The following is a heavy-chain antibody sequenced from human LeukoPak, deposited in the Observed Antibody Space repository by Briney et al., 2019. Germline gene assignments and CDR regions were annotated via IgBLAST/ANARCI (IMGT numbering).Heavy chain of an antibody. D-gene: IGHD6-6*01. Sequence: GGSLRLSCVASGFTFSSYAMSWVRQAPGKGLEWVSVIGSGGSDTHYADSVKGRFTISRDNSKNTLHLQMNSLRAEDTAVYYCVRGLDYFDYWGQGTLVTVPS. CDR1: GFTFSSYA. CDR3: VRGLDYFDY. CDR2: IGSGGSDT. V-gene: IGHV3-23*01. J-gene: IGHJ4*02.